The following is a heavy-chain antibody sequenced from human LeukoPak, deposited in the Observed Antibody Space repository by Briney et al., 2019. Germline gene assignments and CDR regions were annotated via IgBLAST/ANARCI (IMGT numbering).Heavy chain of an antibody. CDR1: GFTFSSYA. CDR3: AKAPSKLGYLDY. CDR2: ISSDGGSS. J-gene: IGHJ4*02. V-gene: IGHV3-23*01. Sequence: GGSLRLSCAASGFTFSSYAMSWVRQAPGKGLEWVSAISSDGGSSYYADSVKGRFTISRDNSKNTLYLQMNSLRAEDTAVYYCAKAPSKLGYLDYWGQGTLVTVSS.